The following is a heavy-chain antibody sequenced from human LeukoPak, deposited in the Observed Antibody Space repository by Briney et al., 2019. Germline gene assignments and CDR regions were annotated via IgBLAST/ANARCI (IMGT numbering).Heavy chain of an antibody. D-gene: IGHD4-17*01. J-gene: IGHJ4*02. CDR2: INHSGSA. V-gene: IGHV4-34*01. CDR1: GGSFSAYY. Sequence: PSETLSLTCAVSGGSFSAYYWTWIRQPPGKGLEWIGEINHSGSANYNPSLKSRVIISLDTSKNQFSLKLSSVTAADTAVYYCARGQGTVTTHWGQGTLVTVSS. CDR3: ARGQGTVTTH.